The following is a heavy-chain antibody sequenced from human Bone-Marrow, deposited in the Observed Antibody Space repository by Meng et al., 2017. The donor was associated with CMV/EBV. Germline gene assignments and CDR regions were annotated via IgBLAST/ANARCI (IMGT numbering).Heavy chain of an antibody. Sequence: GSLRLSCTVSGGSISSSSYYWGWIRQPPGKGLEWIGSIYYSGSTYYNPSLKSRVTISVDTSKNQFSLKLSSVTAADTAVYYCARVGYYDSSGYYPDAFDIWGQGTMVTVSS. J-gene: IGHJ3*02. CDR1: GGSISSSSYY. CDR2: IYYSGST. CDR3: ARVGYYDSSGYYPDAFDI. V-gene: IGHV4-39*07. D-gene: IGHD3-22*01.